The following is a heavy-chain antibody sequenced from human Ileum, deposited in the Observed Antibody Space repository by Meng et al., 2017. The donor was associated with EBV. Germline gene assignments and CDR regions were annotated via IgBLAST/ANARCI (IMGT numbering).Heavy chain of an antibody. CDR3: ATVRDGYPRLFDY. D-gene: IGHD5-24*01. V-gene: IGHV3-74*01. Sequence: VQLRVAEGALFRPGGSLSLSLGGSGFTFSDYCMHWVRQAPGKGLVWVSHITSDGSSTNYADSVKGRFTISRDNAKNTLYLQMNSLRAEDAAVYYCATVRDGYPRLFDYWGQGTLVTVSS. J-gene: IGHJ4*02. CDR2: ITSDGSST. CDR1: GFTFSDYC.